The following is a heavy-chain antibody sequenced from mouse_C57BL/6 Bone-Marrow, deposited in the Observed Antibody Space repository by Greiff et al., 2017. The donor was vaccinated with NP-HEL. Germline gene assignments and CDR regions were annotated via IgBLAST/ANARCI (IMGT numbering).Heavy chain of an antibody. V-gene: IGHV1-81*01. D-gene: IGHD1-1*01. CDR3: ARRDYYGSSYPFGF. J-gene: IGHJ2*01. Sequence: VQLQESGAELARPGASVKLSCKASGYTFTSYGISWVKQRTGQGLEWIGEIYPRSGNTYYNEKFKGKATLTADKSSSTAYMELRSLTSEDSAVYFCARRDYYGSSYPFGFGGQGTTLTVSS. CDR1: GYTFTSYG. CDR2: IYPRSGNT.